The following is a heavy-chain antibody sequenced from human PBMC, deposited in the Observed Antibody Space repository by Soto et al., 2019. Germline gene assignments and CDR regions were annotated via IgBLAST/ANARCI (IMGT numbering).Heavy chain of an antibody. V-gene: IGHV3-11*04. CDR1: GFTFSDYY. D-gene: IGHD2-21*02. CDR3: AREYCGGDCSIDY. Sequence: PGGSLRLSCAASGFTFSDYYMSWIRQAPGKGLERVSYISSSGSTIYYADSVKGRFTISRDNAKNSLYLQMNSLRAEDMAVYYCAREYCGGDCSIDYWGHGTLVTVSS. CDR2: ISSSGSTI. J-gene: IGHJ4*01.